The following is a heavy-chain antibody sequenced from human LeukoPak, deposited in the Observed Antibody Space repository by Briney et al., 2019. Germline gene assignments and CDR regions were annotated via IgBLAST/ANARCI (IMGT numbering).Heavy chain of an antibody. J-gene: IGHJ6*03. D-gene: IGHD3-16*01. Sequence: SETLSLTCTVSGGSISSYYWSWIRQPPGKGLEWIGYIYYSGSTNYNPSLKSRVTISVDTSKNQFSLKLSSVTAADTAVYYCARGVTGSYYYYYYYMDVWGKGTTVTISS. CDR1: GGSISSYY. CDR2: IYYSGST. V-gene: IGHV4-59*01. CDR3: ARGVTGSYYYYYYYMDV.